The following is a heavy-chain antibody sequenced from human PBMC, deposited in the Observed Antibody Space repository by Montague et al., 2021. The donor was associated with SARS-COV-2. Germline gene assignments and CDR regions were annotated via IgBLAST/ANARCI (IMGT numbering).Heavy chain of an antibody. CDR2: IWYDGSNK. CDR3: AREANCGGDCPLDY. Sequence: SLRLSCAASGFTFSSYGMHWVRQAPGKGLEWVAVIWYDGSNKYCADSVKGRFTISRDNSKNTLYLQMNSLRAEDAAVYYCAREANCGGDCPLDYWGQGTLVTVSS. D-gene: IGHD2-21*02. J-gene: IGHJ4*02. V-gene: IGHV3-33*01. CDR1: GFTFSSYG.